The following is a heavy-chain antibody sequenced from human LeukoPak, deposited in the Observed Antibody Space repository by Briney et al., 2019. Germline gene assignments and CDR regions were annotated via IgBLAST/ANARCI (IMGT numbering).Heavy chain of an antibody. J-gene: IGHJ6*02. CDR3: ARDRGVTPRYYYYGMDV. CDR2: INHSGST. Sequence: SETLSLTSAVYGGSFSGYYWSWIRQPPGKGLEWIGEINHSGSTNYNPSLKSRVTISVDTSKNQFSLKLSSVTAADTAVYYCARDRGVTPRYYYYGMDVWGQGTTVTVSS. V-gene: IGHV4-34*01. D-gene: IGHD4-23*01. CDR1: GGSFSGYY.